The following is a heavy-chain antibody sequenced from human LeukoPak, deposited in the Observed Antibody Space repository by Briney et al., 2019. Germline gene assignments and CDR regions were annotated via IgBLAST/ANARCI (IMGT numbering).Heavy chain of an antibody. D-gene: IGHD3-22*01. CDR1: GGSFSGYY. CDR3: ARGWSAGDSSGYYHYYFDY. V-gene: IGHV4-34*01. CDR2: INHSGST. J-gene: IGHJ4*02. Sequence: SETLSLTCAVYGGSFSGYYWSWIRQPPGKGLEWIGEINHSGSTNYNPSLKSRVTISVDTSKNQFSLKLSSVTAADTAVYYCARGWSAGDSSGYYHYYFDYWGQGTLVTVSS.